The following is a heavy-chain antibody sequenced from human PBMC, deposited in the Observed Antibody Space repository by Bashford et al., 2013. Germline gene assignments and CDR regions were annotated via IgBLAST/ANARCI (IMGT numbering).Heavy chain of an antibody. V-gene: IGHV4-61*08. CDR2: IYYSGST. D-gene: IGHD3-22*01. CDR3: ARDSPRGGGVPYYYDSSGYYGAGYFDY. Sequence: SETLSLTCTVSGASISSGGYYWSWIRQNQGKGLEWIGYIYYSGSTNYNPSLKSRVTISVDTSKNQFSLKLSSVTAADTAVYYCARDSPRGGGVPYYYDSSGYYGAGYFDYWGQGTLVTVSS. CDR1: GASISSGGYY. J-gene: IGHJ4*02.